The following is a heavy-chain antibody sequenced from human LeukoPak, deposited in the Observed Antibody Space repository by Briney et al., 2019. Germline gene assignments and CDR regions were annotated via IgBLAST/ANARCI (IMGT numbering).Heavy chain of an antibody. CDR3: AKDVGTRDGYNHYYYYYYMDV. J-gene: IGHJ6*03. V-gene: IGHV3-43D*03. D-gene: IGHD5-24*01. CDR1: GFSFHDYA. Sequence: PGGSLRLSCAASGFSFHDYAMHWVRQAPGKGLEWVSLISWDGGSTYYADSVKGRFTISRDNSKNSLYLQMNSLRAEDTALYYCAKDVGTRDGYNHYYYYYYMDVWGKGTTVTVSS. CDR2: ISWDGGST.